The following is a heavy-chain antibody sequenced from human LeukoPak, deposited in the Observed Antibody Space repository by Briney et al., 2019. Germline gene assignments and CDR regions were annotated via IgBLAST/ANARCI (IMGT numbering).Heavy chain of an antibody. V-gene: IGHV3-15*01. D-gene: IGHD3-10*01. CDR1: GFIVNNAW. J-gene: IGHJ4*02. Sequence: GGSLRLSCAASGFIVNNAWMKWVRQAPGKGLEWIGRIKSKTDGGTTDYAAPVKGRFTIPRNDLQNTLYLQMNSLKIEDTGVYFCTYYHASGTQSDYWGRGTQVTVSS. CDR3: TYYHASGTQSDY. CDR2: IKSKTDGGTT.